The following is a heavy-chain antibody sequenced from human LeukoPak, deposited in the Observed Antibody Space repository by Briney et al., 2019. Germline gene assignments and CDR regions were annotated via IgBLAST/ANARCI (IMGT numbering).Heavy chain of an antibody. D-gene: IGHD1-26*01. CDR1: GITFSRHW. CDR2: IKHDGSEK. J-gene: IGHJ4*02. Sequence: GGSLRLSCAASGITFSRHWMTWVRQAPGKGLEWVANIKHDGSEKNYVDSVKGRFTISRDNAKNSLYLQMNSLRAEDTAVYYCARSIVGATTRLDYWGQGTLVTVSS. V-gene: IGHV3-7*03. CDR3: ARSIVGATTRLDY.